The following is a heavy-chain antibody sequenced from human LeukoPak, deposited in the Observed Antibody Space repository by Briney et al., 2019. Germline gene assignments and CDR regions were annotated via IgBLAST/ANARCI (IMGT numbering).Heavy chain of an antibody. D-gene: IGHD3-3*01. J-gene: IGHJ4*02. CDR3: AKSSDGTGYYDVHD. CDR1: GFTFEDHA. CDR2: ITWNSGSI. V-gene: IGHV3-9*01. Sequence: PGGSLRLSCATSGFTFEDHAMHWVRQAPGKGLEWVSGITWNSGSIAYADSVRGRFTISRDNAKKSLYLQMNSLRAEDTALYYCAKSSDGTGYYDVHDWGQGTLVTVSS.